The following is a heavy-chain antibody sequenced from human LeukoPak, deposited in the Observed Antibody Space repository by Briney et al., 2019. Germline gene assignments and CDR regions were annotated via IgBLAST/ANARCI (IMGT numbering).Heavy chain of an antibody. Sequence: GGSLGLSCAASGFTLNNYPMTWFRQAPGKGLGWFSAICASGGNTYYADSVKGRFTISRDTSKNTLYLQMNSLRAEDTAVYYCAKVISSSCGIGGYWGQGTLVTVSS. CDR3: AKVISSSCGIGGY. CDR2: ICASGGNT. CDR1: GFTLNNYP. D-gene: IGHD6-13*01. V-gene: IGHV3-23*01. J-gene: IGHJ4*02.